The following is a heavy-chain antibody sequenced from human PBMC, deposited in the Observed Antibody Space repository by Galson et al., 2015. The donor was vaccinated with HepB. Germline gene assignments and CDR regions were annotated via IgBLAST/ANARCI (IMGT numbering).Heavy chain of an antibody. V-gene: IGHV4-4*02. D-gene: IGHD2-2*02. CDR3: ARDIVVVPAAILGGRDLTYGMDV. J-gene: IGHJ6*02. Sequence: TLSLTCAVSGGSISSSNWWSWVRQPPGKGLEWIGEIDHSGSTNYNPSLKSRVTISVDKSKNQFSLKLSSVTAADTAVYYCARDIVVVPAAILGGRDLTYGMDVWGQGTTVTVSS. CDR1: GGSISSSNW. CDR2: IDHSGST.